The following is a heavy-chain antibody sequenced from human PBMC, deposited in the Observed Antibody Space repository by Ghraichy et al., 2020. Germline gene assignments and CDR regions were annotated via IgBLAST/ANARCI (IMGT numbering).Heavy chain of an antibody. V-gene: IGHV3-23*01. CDR3: AKGRRSYGYWTFDY. Sequence: GALRLSCAASGFTFSSYAMSWVRQAPGKGLEWVSAISGSGGSTYYADSVKGRFTISRDNSKNTLYLQMNSLRAEDTAVYYCAKGRRSYGYWTFDYWGQGTLVTVSS. D-gene: IGHD5-18*01. CDR2: ISGSGGST. CDR1: GFTFSSYA. J-gene: IGHJ4*02.